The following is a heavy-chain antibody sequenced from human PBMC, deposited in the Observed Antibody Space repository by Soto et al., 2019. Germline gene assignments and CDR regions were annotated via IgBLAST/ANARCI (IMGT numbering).Heavy chain of an antibody. V-gene: IGHV4-59*08. CDR3: ARLGGHCSSSSCFGFYVMDV. J-gene: IGHJ6*02. D-gene: IGHD2-2*01. CDR2: FYYSEST. Sequence: PSETLSLSCTVSGGSISSYYWSWIRQPPGKGLVWIATFYYSESTHYNPSLKSRVAISVDTSKNQFSLILTSVTAADTAVYYCARLGGHCSSSSCFGFYVMDVWGQGTTVTVS. CDR1: GGSISSYY.